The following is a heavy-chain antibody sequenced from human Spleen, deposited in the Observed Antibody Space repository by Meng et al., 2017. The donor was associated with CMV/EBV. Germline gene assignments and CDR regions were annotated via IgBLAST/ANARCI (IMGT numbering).Heavy chain of an antibody. CDR3: ARKQGGRYGMDV. J-gene: IGHJ6*02. Sequence: GESLKISCAASGFTFSSYWMHWVRQAPGKGLVWVSRINSDGSSTSYADSVKDRFTISRDNAKNTLYLQMNTPRAEDTAVYYCARKQGGRYGMDVWGQGTTVTVS. CDR2: INSDGSST. V-gene: IGHV3-74*01. CDR1: GFTFSSYW. D-gene: IGHD2-15*01.